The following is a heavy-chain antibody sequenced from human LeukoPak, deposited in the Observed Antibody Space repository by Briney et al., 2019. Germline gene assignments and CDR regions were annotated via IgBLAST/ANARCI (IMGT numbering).Heavy chain of an antibody. CDR2: ISGTSSYI. CDR3: ARAYSGRYGLGYYYMDV. V-gene: IGHV3-21*01. D-gene: IGHD1-26*01. CDR1: GFTFSTYI. Sequence: GGSLRLSCAASGFTFSTYIMTWVRQAPGKGLEWVSSISGTSSYIYYADSVKGRFTISRDNAKNSLNLQMNSLRAEDTAVYYCARAYSGRYGLGYYYMDVWGKGTTVTISS. J-gene: IGHJ6*03.